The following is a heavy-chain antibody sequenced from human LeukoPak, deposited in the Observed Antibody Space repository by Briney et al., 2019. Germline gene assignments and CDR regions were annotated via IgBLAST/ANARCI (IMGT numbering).Heavy chain of an antibody. CDR2: IKQDGSES. Sequence: GGSLRLSCAASGFTFGSYWMSWVRQAPGKGLEWVANIKQDGSESYYVDSVKGRFTISRDSAKNSLYLQMNSLRAEDTAVYYCARGWLVPDFWGQGTLVTVSS. CDR3: ARGWLVPDF. V-gene: IGHV3-7*01. D-gene: IGHD6-19*01. J-gene: IGHJ4*02. CDR1: GFTFGSYW.